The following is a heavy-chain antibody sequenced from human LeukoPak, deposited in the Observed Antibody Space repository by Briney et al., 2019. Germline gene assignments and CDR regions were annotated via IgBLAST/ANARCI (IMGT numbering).Heavy chain of an antibody. CDR2: TSGSGGST. CDR1: GFTFSSYA. V-gene: IGHV3-23*01. J-gene: IGHJ4*02. Sequence: PGGSLRLSCAASGFTFSSYAMSWVRQAPGKGLEWVSATSGSGGSTYYADSVKGRFTISRDNSKNTLYLQMNSLRAEDTAVYYCANHYYDSSGYFFDYWGQGTLVTVSS. CDR3: ANHYYDSSGYFFDY. D-gene: IGHD3-22*01.